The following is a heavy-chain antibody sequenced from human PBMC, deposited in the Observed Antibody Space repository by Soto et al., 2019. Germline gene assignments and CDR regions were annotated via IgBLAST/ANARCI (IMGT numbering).Heavy chain of an antibody. V-gene: IGHV4-39*01. CDR3: ARPFTDTAMAPLAFDY. CDR2: IYYSGST. Sequence: PSETLSLTCTVSGGSISSSSYYWGWIRQPPGKGLEWIGSIYYSGSTYYNPSLKSRVTISVDTSKNQFSLKLSSVTAADTAVYYCARPFTDTAMAPLAFDYWREGTLVTVSS. CDR1: GGSISSSSYY. J-gene: IGHJ4*02. D-gene: IGHD5-18*01.